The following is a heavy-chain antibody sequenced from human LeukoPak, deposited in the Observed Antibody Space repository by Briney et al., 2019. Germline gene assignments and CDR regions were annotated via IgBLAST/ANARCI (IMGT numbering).Heavy chain of an antibody. J-gene: IGHJ2*01. CDR3: ARGVTVQWYFDL. CDR2: IYISGST. V-gene: IGHV4-61*05. D-gene: IGHD4-17*01. CDR1: GGSISSSSYY. Sequence: SETLSLTCTVSGGSISSSSYYWGWIRQPPGKGPEYIGRIYISGSTNYNPSLKSRVTMSVDTSKNQFSLKLSSVTAADTAVYYCARGVTVQWYFDLWGRGTLVTVSS.